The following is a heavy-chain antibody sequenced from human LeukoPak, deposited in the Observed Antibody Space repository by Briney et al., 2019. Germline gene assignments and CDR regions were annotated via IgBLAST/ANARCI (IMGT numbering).Heavy chain of an antibody. D-gene: IGHD2-21*02. V-gene: IGHV3-30*18. CDR2: ISYDGSNK. CDR1: GFTFSSYG. Sequence: GRSLRLSCAASGFTFSSYGMHWVRQAPGKGLEWVAVISYDGSNKYYADSVKGRFTISRDNSRNTLYLQMNSLRAEDTAVYYCAKDPSPCGGDCYGYFQHWGQGTLVTVSS. CDR3: AKDPSPCGGDCYGYFQH. J-gene: IGHJ1*01.